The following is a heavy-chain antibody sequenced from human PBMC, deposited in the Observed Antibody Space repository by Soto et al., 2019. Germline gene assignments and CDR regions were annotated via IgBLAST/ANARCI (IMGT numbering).Heavy chain of an antibody. CDR2: MNPNSGNT. Sequence: ASVKVSCKASGYTFTSYDINWVRQATGQGLEWMGWMNPNSGNTGYAQKFQGRVTMTRNTSISTAYMELSSLGSEDTAVYYSARGGRITMIVVFNAFDIGGKGTMVTVSS. CDR3: ARGGRITMIVVFNAFDI. CDR1: GYTFTSYD. D-gene: IGHD3-22*01. J-gene: IGHJ3*02. V-gene: IGHV1-8*01.